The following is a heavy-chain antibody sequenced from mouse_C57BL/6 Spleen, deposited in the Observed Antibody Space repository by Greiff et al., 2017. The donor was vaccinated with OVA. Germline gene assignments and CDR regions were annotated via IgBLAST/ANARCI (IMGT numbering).Heavy chain of an antibody. CDR1: GYAFSSYW. CDR2: IYPGDGDT. Sequence: QVQLQQSGAELVKPGASVKISCKASGYAFSSYWMNWVKQRPGKGLEWIGQIYPGDGDTNYNGKFKGKATLTADKSSSTAYMQLSSLTSEDSAVYFCARGGAYYSNYVYFDYWGQGTTLTVSS. D-gene: IGHD2-5*01. CDR3: ARGGAYYSNYVYFDY. V-gene: IGHV1-80*01. J-gene: IGHJ2*01.